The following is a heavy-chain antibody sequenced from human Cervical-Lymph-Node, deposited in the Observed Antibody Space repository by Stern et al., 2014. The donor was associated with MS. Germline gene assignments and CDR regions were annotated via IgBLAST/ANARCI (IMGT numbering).Heavy chain of an antibody. J-gene: IGHJ4*02. CDR1: GGTFSNYA. CDR3: ARASLTSGYYYSHLAY. Sequence: VQLVQSGAEVKKPGSSVKVSCKASGGTFSNYATSWVRQVPGQGLEWVGGIIPIFDIVHYAQQFQGRVTIAADEATSTAYMEVNSLTHEDTAVYYCARASLTSGYYYSHLAYWGQGTLVTVSS. CDR2: IIPIFDIV. V-gene: IGHV1-69*01. D-gene: IGHD3-22*01.